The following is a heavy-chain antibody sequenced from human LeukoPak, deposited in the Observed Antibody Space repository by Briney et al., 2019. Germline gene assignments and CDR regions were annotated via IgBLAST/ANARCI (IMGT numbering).Heavy chain of an antibody. CDR3: AGAERYDYVWGSYRRGPFDY. D-gene: IGHD3-16*02. CDR2: INHSGST. Sequence: SETLSLTCAVYGGSFSGYYWSWIRQPPGKGLEWIGEINHSGSTNYNPSLKSRVTISVDTSKNQFSLKLSSVTAADTAVYYCAGAERYDYVWGSYRRGPFDYWGQGTLVTVSS. J-gene: IGHJ4*02. V-gene: IGHV4-34*01. CDR1: GGSFSGYY.